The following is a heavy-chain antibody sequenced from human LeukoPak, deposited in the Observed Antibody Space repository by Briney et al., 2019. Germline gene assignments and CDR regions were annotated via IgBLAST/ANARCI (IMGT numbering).Heavy chain of an antibody. CDR3: ARRLKIFGVVRGDALDI. CDR1: VGSVSSGNYY. CDR2: IHYSVST. D-gene: IGHD3-3*01. V-gene: IGHV4-30-4*01. Sequence: PSQTLSLTCTVSVGSVSSGNYYWSSIRQPPGKCLEWIGYIHYSVSTYFNPSLKSRVTMSVDTSKNQFSLKLRSVTAADTAIYYCARRLKIFGVVRGDALDIWGPGKRGTVSS. J-gene: IGHJ3*02.